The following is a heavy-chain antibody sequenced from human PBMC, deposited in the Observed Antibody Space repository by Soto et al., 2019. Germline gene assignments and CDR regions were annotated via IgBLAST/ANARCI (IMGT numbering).Heavy chain of an antibody. Sequence: PGGSLRLSCAASGFTFDDYAIHWVRQAPGKGLEWVSGISWNSGSIGYADSVKGRFTISRDNAKNSLYLQMNSLRAEDTALYYCAKGIAALDYYGMDVWGQGTTVTVSS. J-gene: IGHJ6*02. CDR3: AKGIAALDYYGMDV. V-gene: IGHV3-9*01. CDR1: GFTFDDYA. D-gene: IGHD6-6*01. CDR2: ISWNSGSI.